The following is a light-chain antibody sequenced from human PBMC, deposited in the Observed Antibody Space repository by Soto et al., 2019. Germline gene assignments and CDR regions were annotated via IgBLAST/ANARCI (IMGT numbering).Light chain of an antibody. Sequence: DIQMTQSPSSLSASIGDRVSITCRARENIDNFLNWYRQKPGQAPKLLLSAASSLQSGVPSTFSGSGSGTDFTLTIKSLQPEDFATYFCQQSYITPWTFGQGTKVEI. J-gene: IGKJ1*01. CDR1: ENIDNF. CDR2: AAS. V-gene: IGKV1-39*01. CDR3: QQSYITPWT.